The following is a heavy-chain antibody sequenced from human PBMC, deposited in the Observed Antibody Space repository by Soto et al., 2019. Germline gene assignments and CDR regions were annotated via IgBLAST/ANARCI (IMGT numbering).Heavy chain of an antibody. CDR2: ISYDGSNK. Sequence: GGSLRLSCAASGFTFSSYAMHWVRQAPGKGLEWVAVISYDGSNKYYADSVKGRFTISRDNSKNTLYLQMNSLRAEETAVYYCARDRIVVTANLGWFDPWGQGTLVTVSS. V-gene: IGHV3-30-3*01. J-gene: IGHJ5*02. CDR1: GFTFSSYA. CDR3: ARDRIVVTANLGWFDP. D-gene: IGHD2-21*02.